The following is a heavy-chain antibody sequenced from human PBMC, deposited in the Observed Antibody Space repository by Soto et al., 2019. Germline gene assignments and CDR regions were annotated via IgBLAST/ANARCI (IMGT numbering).Heavy chain of an antibody. CDR3: ARVCGGDCHYGMDV. V-gene: IGHV4-31*03. Sequence: QVQLQESGPGLVKPSQTLSLTCTVSGGSISSGGYYWSWIRQHPGKGLEWIGYIYYRGSTYYNPSLQSRVTISVDTSKNQFSLKLSSVTAADTAVYYCARVCGGDCHYGMDVWGQGTTVTVSS. J-gene: IGHJ6*02. CDR1: GGSISSGGYY. D-gene: IGHD2-21*02. CDR2: IYYRGST.